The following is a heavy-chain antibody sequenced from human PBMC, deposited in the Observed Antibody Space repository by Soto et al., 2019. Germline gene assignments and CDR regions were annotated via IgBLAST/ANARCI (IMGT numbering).Heavy chain of an antibody. Sequence: SETLSLTCTVSGGSISSYYWSWIRQPPGKGLEWIGYMYYGGRTNYNPSLKSRVTISVDTSKMQVSLKLRSVTAEDTAVYYCARVHVMVVAGSTFDYWGHGSLVTVSS. CDR3: ARVHVMVVAGSTFDY. CDR2: MYYGGRT. J-gene: IGHJ4*01. D-gene: IGHD2-21*02. V-gene: IGHV4-59*08. CDR1: GGSISSYY.